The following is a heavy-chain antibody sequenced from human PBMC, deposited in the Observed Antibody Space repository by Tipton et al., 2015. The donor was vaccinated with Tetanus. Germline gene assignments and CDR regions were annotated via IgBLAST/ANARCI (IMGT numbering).Heavy chain of an antibody. CDR1: GFTFVGYY. J-gene: IGHJ6*02. Sequence: QLVQSGAEVKKPGASVKVSCKTSGFTFVGYYMYWVRQAPGQGLEWMGWINPNGGDTSYAQKFQGRVTMARETSISTAYMELSRLRSDDTAVYYCARDRGDYIYYGMDVWGQGTTVTVSS. CDR3: ARDRGDYIYYGMDV. V-gene: IGHV1-2*02. D-gene: IGHD3-22*01. CDR2: INPNGGDT.